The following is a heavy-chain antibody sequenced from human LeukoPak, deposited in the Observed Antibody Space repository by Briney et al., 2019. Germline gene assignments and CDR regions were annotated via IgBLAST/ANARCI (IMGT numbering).Heavy chain of an antibody. V-gene: IGHV1-69*04. CDR1: GGTFSSYA. Sequence: SVKVSCKASGGTFSSYAISWVRQAPGQGLEWMGRIIPILGIANYAQKFQGRVTITADKSTSTAYMELSSLRSEDTAVYYCARGDRGYSGYDYPSPFDYWGQGTLVTVSS. CDR3: ARGDRGYSGYDYPSPFDY. D-gene: IGHD5-12*01. J-gene: IGHJ4*02. CDR2: IIPILGIA.